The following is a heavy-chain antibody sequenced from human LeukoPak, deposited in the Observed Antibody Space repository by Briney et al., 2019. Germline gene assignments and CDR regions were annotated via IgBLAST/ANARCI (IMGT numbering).Heavy chain of an antibody. J-gene: IGHJ3*02. CDR3: AKEGRSGSYRVGAFDI. V-gene: IGHV3-9*01. CDR1: GFTFDDYA. CDR2: ISWNSGSI. D-gene: IGHD1-26*01. Sequence: GGSLRLSCAASGFTFDDYAMHWVRQAPGKGLEWVSGISWNSGSIGCADSVEGRFTISRDNAKNSLYLQMNSLRAEDTALYYCAKEGRSGSYRVGAFDIWGQGTMVTVSS.